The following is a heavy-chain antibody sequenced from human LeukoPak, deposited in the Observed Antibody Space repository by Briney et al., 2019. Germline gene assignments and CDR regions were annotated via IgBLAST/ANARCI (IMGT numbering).Heavy chain of an antibody. CDR2: INHSGST. CDR3: ASSSGYDYFYWFDP. D-gene: IGHD5-12*01. V-gene: IGHV4-39*07. J-gene: IGHJ5*02. CDR1: GGSISSNSYY. Sequence: SETLSLTCAVSGGSISSNSYYWSWIRQPPGKGLEWIGEINHSGSTNYNPSLKSRVTISVDTSKNQFSLKLSSVTAADTAVYYCASSSGYDYFYWFDPWGQGTLVTVSS.